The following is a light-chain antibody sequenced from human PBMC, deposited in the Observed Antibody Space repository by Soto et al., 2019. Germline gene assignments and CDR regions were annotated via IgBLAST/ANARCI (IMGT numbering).Light chain of an antibody. CDR3: QQYNNWPPGP. CDR1: QSVSSN. CDR2: GAS. J-gene: IGKJ1*01. V-gene: IGKV3-15*01. Sequence: EIVMTQSPATLSVSPGERATLSCRASQSVSSNLAWYQQKPGQAPRLLIYGASTRATGIPARFSGRGSGTEFTLTISSLQSEDFAVYYCQQYNNWPPGPFGQGTKVEIK.